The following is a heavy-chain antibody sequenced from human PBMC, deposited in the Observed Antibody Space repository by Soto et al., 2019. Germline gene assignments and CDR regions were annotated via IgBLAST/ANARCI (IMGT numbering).Heavy chain of an antibody. J-gene: IGHJ4*02. D-gene: IGHD1-1*01. CDR1: NGSVSSPLSY. V-gene: IGHV4-39*01. CDR2: IYFSGIT. CDR3: ARHSNEYRKSLDY. Sequence: PSETLSLTCSVSNGSVSSPLSYWGWIRQPPGKRPQWIGVIYFSGITSYNPSLKSRVTISVDTSKNQFSLKLSSVTAADTAVYYCARHSNEYRKSLDYWGQGTLVTVSS.